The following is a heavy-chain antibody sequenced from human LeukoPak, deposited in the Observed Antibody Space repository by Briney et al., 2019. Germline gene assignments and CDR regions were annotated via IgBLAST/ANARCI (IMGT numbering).Heavy chain of an antibody. V-gene: IGHV4-59*01. J-gene: IGHJ4*02. CDR2: IYYSGST. D-gene: IGHD3-22*01. CDR1: GGSLSSYY. CDR3: ARDYYDSRTRKYFDY. Sequence: PSETLSLTCTVSGGSLSSYYWSWIRQPPGKGLEWIGYIYYSGSTNYNPSLKSRVTISVDTSKNQFSLKLSSVTAADTAVYYCARDYYDSRTRKYFDYWGQGTLVTVSS.